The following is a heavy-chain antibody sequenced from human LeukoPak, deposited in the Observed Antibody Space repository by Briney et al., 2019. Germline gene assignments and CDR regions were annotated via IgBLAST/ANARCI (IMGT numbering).Heavy chain of an antibody. CDR1: GFTFSSYA. CDR3: ARGGYYYDSSPFDI. V-gene: IGHV3-30*01. J-gene: IGHJ3*02. CDR2: ISYDGSNK. D-gene: IGHD3-22*01. Sequence: GRSLRLSCAASGFTFSSYAMHWVRQAPGKGLEWVAVISYDGSNKYYADSVKGRFTISRDNSKSTLYLQMNSLRAEDTAVYYCARGGYYYDSSPFDIWGQGTMVTVSS.